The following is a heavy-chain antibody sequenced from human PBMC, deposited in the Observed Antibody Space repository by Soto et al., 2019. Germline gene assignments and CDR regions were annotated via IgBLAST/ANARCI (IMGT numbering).Heavy chain of an antibody. V-gene: IGHV6-1*01. CDR1: GESVSSNSAA. CDR2: TYYRSKWNN. D-gene: IGHD1-26*01. Sequence: RSQTLSLTCVISGESVSSNSAAWNWIRRSPSRGLEWLGRTYYRSKWNNDYAVSVKSRITINPDTSKNQDSLQLNSVTPEDTAVYYCARGQSGSLLFWGHGTLVTVSS. CDR3: ARGQSGSLLF. J-gene: IGHJ4*01.